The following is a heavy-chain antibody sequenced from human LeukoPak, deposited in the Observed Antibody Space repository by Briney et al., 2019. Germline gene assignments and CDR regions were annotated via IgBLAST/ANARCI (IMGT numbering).Heavy chain of an antibody. CDR3: ARGDSGQYDFWSGYYTGPPQSYYYGMDV. V-gene: IGHV4-61*08. CDR2: IYYSGST. CDR1: GGSISSGGYY. Sequence: SETLSLTCTVSGGSISSGGYYWSWIRQHPGKGLEWIGYIYYSGSTNYNPSLKSRVTISVDTSKNQFSLKLSSVTAADTAVYYCARGDSGQYDFWSGYYTGPPQSYYYGMDVWGQGTTVTVSS. D-gene: IGHD3-3*01. J-gene: IGHJ6*02.